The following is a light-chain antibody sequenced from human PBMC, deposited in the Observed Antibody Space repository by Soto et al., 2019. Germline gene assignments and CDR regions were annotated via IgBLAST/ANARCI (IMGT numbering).Light chain of an antibody. Sequence: EIVLTQSPGTLSLSPGERATLSCRASQSVSNNYLAWYQQKPGQAPRLLIYGASSRATGIPDRISGSGSGTDFTLTISRMEPEDVAVYYCQQYGRSPQAAWTFGQGTKVEIK. V-gene: IGKV3-20*01. CDR2: GAS. CDR3: QQYGRSPQAAWT. CDR1: QSVSNNY. J-gene: IGKJ1*01.